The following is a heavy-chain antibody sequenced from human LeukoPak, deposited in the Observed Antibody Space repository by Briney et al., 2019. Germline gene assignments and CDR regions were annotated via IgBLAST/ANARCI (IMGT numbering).Heavy chain of an antibody. V-gene: IGHV3-74*01. J-gene: IGHJ4*02. Sequence: PGGSLRLSCAASGFPFSSYWVHWVRQAPGKGLVWVSRINSDGISTSYSDSGKGRFTISRDNAKNTLYLQMNRLRAEDTAVYYCARSMNSGSYPDYWGQGTLVTVSS. CDR3: ARSMNSGSYPDY. CDR1: GFPFSSYW. CDR2: INSDGIST. D-gene: IGHD1-26*01.